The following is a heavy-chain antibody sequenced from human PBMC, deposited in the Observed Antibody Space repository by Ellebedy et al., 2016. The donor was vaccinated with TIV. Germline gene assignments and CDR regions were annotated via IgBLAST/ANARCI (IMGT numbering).Heavy chain of an antibody. J-gene: IGHJ5*02. CDR1: GLTVSSND. V-gene: IGHV3-66*01. Sequence: GESLKISCAASGLTVSSNDMSWVRQAPGKGLEWVAVIHRTGETYYADSVKGRFTISRDNSKNTLYLQMNNLRAEDTAVYFCARSWHLSGSFQWFDPWGQGTLVTVSS. CDR2: IHRTGET. D-gene: IGHD3-10*01. CDR3: ARSWHLSGSFQWFDP.